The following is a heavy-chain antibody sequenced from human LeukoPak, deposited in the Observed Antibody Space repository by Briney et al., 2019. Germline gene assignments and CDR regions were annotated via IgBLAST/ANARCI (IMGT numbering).Heavy chain of an antibody. D-gene: IGHD6-19*01. Sequence: GGSLRLSCAASGFTFSSYGMHWVRQAPGKGLEWVAFIRYDGSNKYYADSVKGRFTISRDNSKNTLYLQMNSLRAEDTAVYYCAKDRQAVAGTFFDYWAREPWSPSPQ. CDR3: AKDRQAVAGTFFDY. V-gene: IGHV3-30*02. CDR2: IRYDGSNK. J-gene: IGHJ4*02. CDR1: GFTFSSYG.